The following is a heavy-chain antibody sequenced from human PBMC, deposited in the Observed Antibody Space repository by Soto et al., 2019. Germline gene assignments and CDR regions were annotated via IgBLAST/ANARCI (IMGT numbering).Heavy chain of an antibody. CDR2: ISSSSSYI. V-gene: IGHV3-21*01. D-gene: IGHD6-19*01. J-gene: IGHJ4*02. CDR1: GFTFSSYS. Sequence: PGGSLRLSCAASGFTFSSYSMNWVRQAPGKGLEWVSSISSSSSYIYYADSVKGRFTISRDNAKNSLYLQMNSLRAEDTAVYYCARAGDSSGWYEFDYWGQGTLVTVSS. CDR3: ARAGDSSGWYEFDY.